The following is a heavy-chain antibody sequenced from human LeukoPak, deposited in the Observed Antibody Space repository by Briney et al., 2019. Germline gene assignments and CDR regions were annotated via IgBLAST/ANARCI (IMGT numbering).Heavy chain of an antibody. D-gene: IGHD6-13*01. J-gene: IGHJ4*02. Sequence: SETLSLTCTVSGGSISSYYWSWIRQSAGKGLEWIGRIYTSGSTNYNPSLKSRVTMSVDTSKNQFSLKLSSVTAADTAVYYCARRSSSSWKRRGLFDYWGQGTLVTVSS. CDR1: GGSISSYY. V-gene: IGHV4-4*07. CDR3: ARRSSSSWKRRGLFDY. CDR2: IYTSGST.